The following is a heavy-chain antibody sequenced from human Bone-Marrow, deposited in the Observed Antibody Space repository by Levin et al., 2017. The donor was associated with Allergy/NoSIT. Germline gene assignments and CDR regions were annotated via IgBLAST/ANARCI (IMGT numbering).Heavy chain of an antibody. Sequence: GGSLRLSCAASGFTFSSYAMSWVCQAPGKGLEWVSGISGSGRTTYYVDSVKGRFTISRDNSKNTLYLQMNSLRVEDTALYYCAKGGADNWYSHLDYWGQGILVTVSS. CDR1: GFTFSSYA. CDR2: ISGSGRTT. V-gene: IGHV3-23*01. J-gene: IGHJ4*02. D-gene: IGHD1-7*01. CDR3: AKGGADNWYSHLDY.